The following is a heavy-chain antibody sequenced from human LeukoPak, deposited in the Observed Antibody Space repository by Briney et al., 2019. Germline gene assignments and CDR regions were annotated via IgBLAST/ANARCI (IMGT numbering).Heavy chain of an antibody. CDR1: GGSFSGYY. CDR3: ARDGTVRGVPD. Sequence: PSETLSLTCAVYGGSFSGYYWSWIRQPPGKGLEWIGEINHSGSTNYNPSLKSRVTISVDTSKNQFSLKLSSVTAADTAVYYCARDGTVRGVPDWGQGTLVTVSS. CDR2: INHSGST. V-gene: IGHV4-34*01. D-gene: IGHD3-10*01. J-gene: IGHJ4*02.